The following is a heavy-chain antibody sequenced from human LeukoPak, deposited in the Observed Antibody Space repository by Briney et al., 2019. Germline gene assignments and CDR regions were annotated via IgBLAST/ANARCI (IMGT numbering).Heavy chain of an antibody. D-gene: IGHD3-22*01. Sequence: ASVKVSCKASDYTFTSYGISWVRHAPGQGLEWMGWISAYNGNTNYAHKLQGRVTMTTDTSTSTAYMELRSLRSDDTAVYYCARWDYYDSRTFDIWGQGTMVTVS. CDR3: ARWDYYDSRTFDI. CDR1: DYTFTSYG. CDR2: ISAYNGNT. J-gene: IGHJ3*02. V-gene: IGHV1-18*01.